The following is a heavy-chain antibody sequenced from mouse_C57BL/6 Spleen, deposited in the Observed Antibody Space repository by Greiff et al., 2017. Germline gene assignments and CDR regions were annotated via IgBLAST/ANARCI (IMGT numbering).Heavy chain of an antibody. CDR1: GFTFTDYG. Sequence: EVHLVESGGGLVQPGGSLKLSCAASGFTFTDYGMAWVRQAPGKGPEWVAFISNFACSNYYADTVKGRFTISRDNAKNTLYLQRSSLRSEDTAMYSCARRRNWDGPLDYWGQGTTLTVSS. CDR3: ARRRNWDGPLDY. CDR2: ISNFACSN. V-gene: IGHV5-15*01. J-gene: IGHJ2*01. D-gene: IGHD4-1*01.